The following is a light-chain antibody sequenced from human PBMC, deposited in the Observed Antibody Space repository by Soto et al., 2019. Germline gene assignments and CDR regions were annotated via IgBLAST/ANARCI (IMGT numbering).Light chain of an antibody. V-gene: IGKV1-39*01. J-gene: IGKJ1*01. Sequence: DIQMTPSPSSLSASVGDRVTITCRASQSISSYLNWYQQKPGKAPKLLIYAASSLQSGVTSRFSGSVSGTDFTLTSSSLQPEDVATYYCQQSYSTARTFGQGTKVEIK. CDR1: QSISSY. CDR3: QQSYSTART. CDR2: AAS.